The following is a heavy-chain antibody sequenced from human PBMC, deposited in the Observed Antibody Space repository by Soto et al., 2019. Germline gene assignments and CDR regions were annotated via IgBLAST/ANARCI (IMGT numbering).Heavy chain of an antibody. CDR2: MNPNSVNT. Sequence: GASVKVSCKASGYPFTSYEINWVRQATGQGLEWMGWMNPNSVNTGYAQMFQGIVTMSRTTAISIVEMELSILRSEYTAVYYCARTLPYYDFWGGYGSPYGMDGWGQGTTVTV. CDR1: GYPFTSYE. D-gene: IGHD3-3*01. V-gene: IGHV1-8*01. J-gene: IGHJ6*02. CDR3: ARTLPYYDFWGGYGSPYGMDG.